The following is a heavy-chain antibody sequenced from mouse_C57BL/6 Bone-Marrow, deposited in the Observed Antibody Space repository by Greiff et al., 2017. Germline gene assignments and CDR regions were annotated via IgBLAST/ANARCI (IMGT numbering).Heavy chain of an antibody. D-gene: IGHD1-1*01. V-gene: IGHV5-4*01. J-gene: IGHJ3*01. CDR1: GFTFSSYA. Sequence: EVKLMESGGGLVKPGGSLKLSCAASGFTFSSYAMSWVRQTPEKRLEWVATISDGGSYTYYPDNVKGRFTISRDNAKNNLYLQMSHLKSEDTAMYYCARDRGPYYFFAYWGQGTLVTVSA. CDR3: ARDRGPYYFFAY. CDR2: ISDGGSYT.